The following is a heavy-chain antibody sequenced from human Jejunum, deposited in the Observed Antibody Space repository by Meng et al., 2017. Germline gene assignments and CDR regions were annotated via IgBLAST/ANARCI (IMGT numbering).Heavy chain of an antibody. D-gene: IGHD3-10*01. CDR1: GFTFGSHW. V-gene: IGHV3-74*03. CDR2: VDREGGTT. J-gene: IGHJ6*02. Sequence: GGSLRLSCVASGFTFGSHWMHWVRQAPGKGLEWVSRVDREGGTTTYADSVRGRFTISRDNAKNTRYLQMKSLRVEDTAVYDWARPGRWELPRGGLDVWGQGTTVTVSS. CDR3: ARPGRWELPRGGLDV.